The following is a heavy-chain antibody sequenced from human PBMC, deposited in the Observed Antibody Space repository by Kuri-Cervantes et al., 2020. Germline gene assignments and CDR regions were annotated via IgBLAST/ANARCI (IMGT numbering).Heavy chain of an antibody. CDR2: IYTSGST. Sequence: GSLRLSCTVSGGSISSYYWSWIRQPAGKGLEWIGRIYTSGSTNYNPSLESRVTISVDTSKNQFSLKLSSVTDADTAAYYCAREAYRDYYYMDVWGKGTTVTVSS. D-gene: IGHD1-14*01. CDR1: GGSISSYY. CDR3: AREAYRDYYYMDV. J-gene: IGHJ6*03. V-gene: IGHV4-4*07.